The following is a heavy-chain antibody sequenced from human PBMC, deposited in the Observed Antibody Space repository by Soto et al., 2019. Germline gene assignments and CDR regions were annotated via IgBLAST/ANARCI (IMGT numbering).Heavy chain of an antibody. CDR3: ATGSAAATSWFDP. D-gene: IGHD6-13*01. J-gene: IGHJ5*02. V-gene: IGHV1-2*02. Sequence: ASVKVSCKASGYTFTGYYMHWVRQAPGQGLEWMGWINPNSGGTNYAQKFQGRVTMTEDTSTDTAYMELSSLRSEDTAVYYCATGSAAATSWFDPWGQGTLVTSPQ. CDR2: INPNSGGT. CDR1: GYTFTGYY.